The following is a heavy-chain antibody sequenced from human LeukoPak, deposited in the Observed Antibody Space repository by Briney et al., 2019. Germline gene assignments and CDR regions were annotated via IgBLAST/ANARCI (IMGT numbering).Heavy chain of an antibody. D-gene: IGHD2-15*01. CDR3: ARLKGSYFDY. CDR2: IRHDGSNK. J-gene: IGHJ4*02. Sequence: GGSLRLSCAASGFPFSSYAMHWVRQAPGKGLEWVAFIRHDGSNKYHIDSVKGRFTISRDNAKNSLYLQMNSLRAEDTAVYYCARLKGSYFDYWGQGTLVTVSS. V-gene: IGHV3-30*02. CDR1: GFPFSSYA.